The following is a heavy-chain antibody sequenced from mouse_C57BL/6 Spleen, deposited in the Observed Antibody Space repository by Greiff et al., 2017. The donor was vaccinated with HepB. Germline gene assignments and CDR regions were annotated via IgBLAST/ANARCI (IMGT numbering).Heavy chain of an antibody. CDR1: GFNIKDYY. Sequence: EVQLQQSGAELVRPGASVKLSCTASGFNIKDYYMHWVKQRPEQGLEWIGRIDPEDGDTEYAPKFQGKATMTADTSSNTAYLQLSSLTSEDTAVYYCTTYYYGNYRLGYFDVWGTGTTVTVSS. CDR2: IDPEDGDT. J-gene: IGHJ1*03. CDR3: TTYYYGNYRLGYFDV. V-gene: IGHV14-1*01. D-gene: IGHD2-1*01.